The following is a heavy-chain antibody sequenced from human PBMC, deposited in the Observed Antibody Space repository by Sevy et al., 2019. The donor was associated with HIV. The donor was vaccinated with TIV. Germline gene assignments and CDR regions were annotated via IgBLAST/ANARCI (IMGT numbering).Heavy chain of an antibody. Sequence: ASVKVSCKTSGFAFTGHHLHWVRQAPGHGLEWMGWINSKSGGTNYAQNFQGRVILTSDTSLSTAYMELTSLRPDDTAIYYCAKHTSFMLVSWGQGTLVTRSS. V-gene: IGHV1-2*02. CDR3: AKHTSFMLVS. J-gene: IGHJ5*02. D-gene: IGHD3-10*02. CDR2: INSKSGGT. CDR1: GFAFTGHH.